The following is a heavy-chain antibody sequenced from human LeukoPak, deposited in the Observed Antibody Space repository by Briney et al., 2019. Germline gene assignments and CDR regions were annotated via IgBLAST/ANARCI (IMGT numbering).Heavy chain of an antibody. Sequence: PSETLSLTCAVYGGSFSGYYWSWIRQPPGKGLEWIGEINHSGSTNYNPSLKSRVTISVDTSKNQFSLKLSSVTAADTAVYYCARAYCGGDCYSPFDYWGQGTLVTVSS. CDR3: ARAYCGGDCYSPFDY. D-gene: IGHD2-21*02. CDR2: INHSGST. V-gene: IGHV4-34*01. CDR1: GGSFSGYY. J-gene: IGHJ4*02.